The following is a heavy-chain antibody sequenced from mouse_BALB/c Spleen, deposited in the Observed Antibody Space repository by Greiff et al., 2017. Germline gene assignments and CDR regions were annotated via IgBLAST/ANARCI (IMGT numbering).Heavy chain of an antibody. D-gene: IGHD1-2*01. CDR1: GFSLTSYG. CDR2: IWAGGST. V-gene: IGHV2-9*02. CDR3: ARLRLRDAMDY. Sequence: VKLMESGPGLVAPSQSLSITCTVSGFSLTSYGVHWVRQPPGKGLEWLGVIWAGGSTNYNSALMSRLSISKDNSKSQVFLKMNSLQTDDTAMYYCARLRLRDAMDYWGQGTSVTVSS. J-gene: IGHJ4*01.